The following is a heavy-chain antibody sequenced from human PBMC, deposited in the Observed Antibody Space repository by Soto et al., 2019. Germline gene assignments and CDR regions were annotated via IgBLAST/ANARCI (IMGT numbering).Heavy chain of an antibody. J-gene: IGHJ6*02. CDR1: GSTFSSYS. V-gene: IGHV3-23*01. CDR2: ISGSGGST. Sequence: XECLRLSCAASGSTFSSYSMSWVRQAPGKGLEWVSAISGSGGSTYYADSVKGRFTISRDNSKNTLYLQMNSLRAEDTAVYYCAAFAKIADRSYYYGMDVWGQGTTVTVSS. CDR3: AAFAKIADRSYYYGMDV. D-gene: IGHD6-6*01.